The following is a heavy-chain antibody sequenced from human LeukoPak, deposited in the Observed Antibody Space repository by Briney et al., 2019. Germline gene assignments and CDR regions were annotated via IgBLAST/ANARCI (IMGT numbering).Heavy chain of an antibody. D-gene: IGHD5-24*01. J-gene: IGHJ4*02. CDR3: AGDGWHGLFTY. CDR1: GFTFSRYS. V-gene: IGHV3-74*01. Sequence: GGSLRLSCAASGFTFSRYSMHWVRQAPGKGLVWVSHVNSDGSGTDYADSVKGRFTISRDNAKNTLYLQMNSLRVEDTAVYYCAGDGWHGLFTYWGQGTLVTVSS. CDR2: VNSDGSGT.